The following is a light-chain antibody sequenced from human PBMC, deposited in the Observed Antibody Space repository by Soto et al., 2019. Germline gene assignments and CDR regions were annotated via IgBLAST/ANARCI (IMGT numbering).Light chain of an antibody. CDR1: QSVSTNY. V-gene: IGKV3-20*01. Sequence: EIVLTQSPGTLALSPGERATLSCRASQSVSTNYLAWYQQKPGQAPSLLIFGACNRATGIPDRFSVSGSGTEFTLTISRLEPEEFAVYYCHQYGSSPQTFGGGTKVEI. CDR3: HQYGSSPQT. CDR2: GAC. J-gene: IGKJ4*01.